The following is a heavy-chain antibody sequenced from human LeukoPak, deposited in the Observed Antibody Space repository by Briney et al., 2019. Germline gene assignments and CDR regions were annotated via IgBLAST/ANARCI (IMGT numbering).Heavy chain of an antibody. V-gene: IGHV3-23*01. CDR1: GFTFSSYA. J-gene: IGHJ4*02. Sequence: GGSLRLSCAASGFTFSSYAMSWVRQAPGKGLEWVSGISSSGGSTYYADSVKGRFTISRDNSKNTLYLQMSSLRAEDTAVYYCVKDGRMATITYNDLFDYWGQGTLVTVSS. CDR3: VKDGRMATITYNDLFDY. D-gene: IGHD5-24*01. CDR2: ISSSGGST.